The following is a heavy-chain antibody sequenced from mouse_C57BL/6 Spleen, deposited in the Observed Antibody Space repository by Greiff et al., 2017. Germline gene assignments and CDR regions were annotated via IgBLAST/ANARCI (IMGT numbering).Heavy chain of an antibody. V-gene: IGHV14-3*01. Sequence: EVQLQQSVAELVRPGASVKLSCTASGFNIKNTYMHWVKQRPEQGLEWIGRIDPANGNTTYAQKFQGKATITADTSSNTAYLQLSSLTSEDTAVYYCSRFPFTTVVAADYWGQGTTLTVSS. J-gene: IGHJ2*01. CDR3: SRFPFTTVVAADY. CDR1: GFNIKNTY. D-gene: IGHD1-1*01. CDR2: IDPANGNT.